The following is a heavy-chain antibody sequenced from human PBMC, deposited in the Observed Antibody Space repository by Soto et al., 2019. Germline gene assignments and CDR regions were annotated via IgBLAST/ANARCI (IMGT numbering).Heavy chain of an antibody. CDR1: GGTFSSYT. D-gene: IGHD5-12*01. CDR3: ARGGATGPGLGY. V-gene: IGHV1-69*02. J-gene: IGHJ4*02. Sequence: QVQLVQSGAEVKKPGSSVKVSCKASGGTFSSYTISWVRQAPGQGHEWMGRIIPILGIANYAQKFQGRVTITADKSTSTAYMELSSLRSEDTAVYYCARGGATGPGLGYWGQGTLLTVSS. CDR2: IIPILGIA.